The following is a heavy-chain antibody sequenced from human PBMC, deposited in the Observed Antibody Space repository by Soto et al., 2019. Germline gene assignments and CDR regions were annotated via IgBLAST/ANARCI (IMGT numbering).Heavy chain of an antibody. V-gene: IGHV3-23*01. D-gene: IGHD3-16*01. CDR2: ISGSEGRT. CDR1: GFTFSSYG. CDR3: AKEPRSIMMIALVTPDY. Sequence: EVQLLESGGGLVQPGGSLRLSCAASGFTFSSYGMSWVRQAPGKGLEWVSAISGSEGRTYYADSVKGRFTISRDNSKNTLYLQMNSLRADDTAVYFCAKEPRSIMMIALVTPDYWGQGTLVTVSS. J-gene: IGHJ4*02.